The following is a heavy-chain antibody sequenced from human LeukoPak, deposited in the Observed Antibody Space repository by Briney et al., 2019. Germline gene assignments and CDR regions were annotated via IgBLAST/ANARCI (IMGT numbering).Heavy chain of an antibody. J-gene: IGHJ5*02. CDR1: GFTFSSYG. V-gene: IGHV3-23*01. D-gene: IGHD3-22*01. CDR3: AKTYYYDSSGYSGLDP. CDR2: ISGSGGST. Sequence: AGGSLRLSCAASGFTFSSYGMSWVRQAPGKGLEWVSAISGSGGSTYYADSVKGRLTISRDNSKNTLYLQMNSLRAEDTAVYYCAKTYYYDSSGYSGLDPWGQGTLVTVSS.